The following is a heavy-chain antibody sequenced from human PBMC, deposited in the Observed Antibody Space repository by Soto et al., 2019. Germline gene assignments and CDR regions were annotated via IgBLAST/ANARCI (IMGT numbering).Heavy chain of an antibody. CDR1: GGSINSGDYY. J-gene: IGHJ5*02. CDR2: IYYSGST. V-gene: IGHV4-31*03. D-gene: IGHD3-10*01. CDR3: AREEVAYYDSGSYNWFDP. Sequence: QVQLQESGPGLVKPSQTLSLTCTVSGGSINSGDYYWSWIRQHPGKGLEWIGYIYYSGSTYYNPSLKSRVIMSVDTSNNHFSLKLSSVTAADTAIYYCAREEVAYYDSGSYNWFDPWGQGTLVTISS.